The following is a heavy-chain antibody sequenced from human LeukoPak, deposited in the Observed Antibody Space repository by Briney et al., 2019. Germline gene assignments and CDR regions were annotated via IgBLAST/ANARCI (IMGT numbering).Heavy chain of an antibody. V-gene: IGHV3-11*06. Sequence: GGSLRLSCAASGFTFSDYYMSWIRQAPGKGLEWVSYISSSSSYTNYADSVKGRFTISRDNAKNSLYLQMDSMRAEDTAVYYCARGPIYDILTGYYISYFDYWGQGTLVTVSS. CDR1: GFTFSDYY. J-gene: IGHJ4*02. CDR3: ARGPIYDILTGYYISYFDY. D-gene: IGHD3-9*01. CDR2: ISSSSSYT.